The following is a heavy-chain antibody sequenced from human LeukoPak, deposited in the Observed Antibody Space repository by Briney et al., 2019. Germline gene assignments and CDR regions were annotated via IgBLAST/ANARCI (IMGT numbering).Heavy chain of an antibody. J-gene: IGHJ4*02. Sequence: GGSLRLSCAASGFTFSSYAMSWVCQAPGKGLEWVSAISGSGGSTYYADSVKGRFTISRDNSKNTLYLQMNSLRAEDTAVYYCAKEWIRITMIVVVINPYYFDYWGQGTLVTVSS. D-gene: IGHD3-22*01. CDR3: AKEWIRITMIVVVINPYYFDY. V-gene: IGHV3-23*01. CDR1: GFTFSSYA. CDR2: ISGSGGST.